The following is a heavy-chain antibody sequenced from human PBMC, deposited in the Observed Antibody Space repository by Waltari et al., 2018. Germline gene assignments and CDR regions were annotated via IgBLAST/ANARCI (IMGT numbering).Heavy chain of an antibody. CDR2: IDYSGST. CDR3: AREGYSTSFDY. CDR1: GYSIRSGHH. J-gene: IGHJ4*02. V-gene: IGHV4-38-2*02. D-gene: IGHD6-13*01. Sequence: QVQLQESGPGLLRPPETLSLTCTVSGYSIRSGHHWGWIRQPPGKGLEWAGRIDYSGSTNYNPSLKSRVSISIDTSKNQFSLRLTSVTAADTAVYYCAREGYSTSFDYWGRGMLVTVSS.